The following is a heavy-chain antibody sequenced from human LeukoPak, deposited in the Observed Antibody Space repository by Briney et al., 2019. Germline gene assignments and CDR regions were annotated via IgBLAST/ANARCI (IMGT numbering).Heavy chain of an antibody. D-gene: IGHD3-22*01. V-gene: IGHV4-59*08. CDR3: ARRPYYYDSSGYYDAFDV. J-gene: IGHJ3*01. Sequence: SETLSLTCTVSGGSISSYYWSWIRQPPGKGLEWIGYIYYSGSTNYNPSLKSRVTISVDTSKNQFSLKLSSVTAADTAVYYCARRPYYYDSSGYYDAFDVWGQGTMVTVSS. CDR1: GGSISSYY. CDR2: IYYSGST.